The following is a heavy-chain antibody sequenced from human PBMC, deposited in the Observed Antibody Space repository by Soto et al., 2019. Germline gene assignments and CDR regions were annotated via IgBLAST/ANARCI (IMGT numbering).Heavy chain of an antibody. CDR2: ITGNGATY. J-gene: IGHJ4*02. Sequence: GGSLRLSCAASGFTFPNYAMTWVRQAPGKGLEWVSVITGNGATYSYADSVKGRFTISRDNSKSILYLQMNSLRAEDTALYYCAKTQGYFDYWGQGTLVTVSS. V-gene: IGHV3-23*01. CDR1: GFTFPNYA. CDR3: AKTQGYFDY.